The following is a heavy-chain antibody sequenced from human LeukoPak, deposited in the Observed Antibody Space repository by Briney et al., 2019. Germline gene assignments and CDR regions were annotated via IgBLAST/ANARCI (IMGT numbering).Heavy chain of an antibody. CDR2: IHYSGST. CDR3: ARTQEAGYSSGRYDSYYYYMDV. D-gene: IGHD6-19*01. J-gene: IGHJ6*03. V-gene: IGHV4-59*01. CDR1: GGSISGYY. Sequence: SETLSPTCSASGGSISGYYWSWIRQPPGKGLEWIGYIHYSGSTHYNPSLKSRVTISVDTSKNQFSLKLSSVTAADTAVYFCARTQEAGYSSGRYDSYYYYMDVWGKGTTVTISS.